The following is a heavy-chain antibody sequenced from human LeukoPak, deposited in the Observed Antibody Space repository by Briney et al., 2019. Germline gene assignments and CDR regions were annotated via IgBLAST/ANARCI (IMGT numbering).Heavy chain of an antibody. J-gene: IGHJ4*02. V-gene: IGHV1-69*05. Sequence: GASVKVSCKASGGTFSSYAISWVRQAPGQGLEWMGRIIPIFGTANYAQKFQGRVTITTDESTSTAYMELSSLRSEATAVYYCARDDSSGYLADYWGQGTLVTVSS. D-gene: IGHD3-22*01. CDR2: IIPIFGTA. CDR3: ARDDSSGYLADY. CDR1: GGTFSSYA.